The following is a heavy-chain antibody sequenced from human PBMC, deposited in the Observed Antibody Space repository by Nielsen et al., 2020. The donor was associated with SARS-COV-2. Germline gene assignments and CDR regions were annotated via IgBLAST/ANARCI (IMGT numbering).Heavy chain of an antibody. CDR3: AKEGSGWTDAFDI. Sequence: GGSLRLSCAASGFTFSTYVMHWVRQAPGKGLEWVAGESYDGRNKYYADSVKGRFTISRDNSKNTLFLQMNSLRAEDTAVYYCAKEGSGWTDAFDIWGQGTMVTVSS. V-gene: IGHV3-30*18. D-gene: IGHD6-19*01. J-gene: IGHJ3*02. CDR1: GFTFSTYV. CDR2: ESYDGRNK.